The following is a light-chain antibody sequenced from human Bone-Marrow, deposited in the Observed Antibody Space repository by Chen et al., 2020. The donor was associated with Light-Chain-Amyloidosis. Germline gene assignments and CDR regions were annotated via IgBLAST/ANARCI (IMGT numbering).Light chain of an antibody. CDR3: SSYTITNTLV. J-gene: IGLJ1*01. Sequence: QPARTQPASVSGSPGQALTIPGTGTSSDVGGDNHVSWYQQHPDKAPKLMIYEVTNRPSWVPDRFSGSKSDNTASLTISGLQTEDEADYFCSSYTITNTLVFGSGTRVTVL. V-gene: IGLV2-14*01. CDR1: SSDVGGDNH. CDR2: EVT.